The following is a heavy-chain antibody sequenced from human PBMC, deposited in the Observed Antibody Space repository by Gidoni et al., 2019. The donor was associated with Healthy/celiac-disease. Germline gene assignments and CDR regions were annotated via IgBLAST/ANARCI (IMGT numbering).Heavy chain of an antibody. V-gene: IGHV4-59*01. CDR3: ARDGTAADYFDY. J-gene: IGHJ4*02. Sequence: QVQLQESGPGLVKPSETLSLTCTVSGGSISSSYWSWIRQPPGKGLEWIGYIYYSGSTNYNPSLKSRVTISVDTSKNQFSLKLSSVTAADTAVYYCARDGTAADYFDYWGQGTLVTVSS. CDR2: IYYSGST. CDR1: GGSISSSY. D-gene: IGHD6-13*01.